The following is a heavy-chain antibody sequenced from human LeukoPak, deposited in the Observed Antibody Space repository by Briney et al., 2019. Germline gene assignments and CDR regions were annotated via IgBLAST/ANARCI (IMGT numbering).Heavy chain of an antibody. Sequence: PGRSPRLSCAASGFTFSTYAMHWVRQAPGKGLEWVAVISYDGSNKNYADSVKGRFTISRDNSKNMLYLQMNSLRAEDTAVYYCARYYYYGSGSFDYWGQGTLVTVSS. V-gene: IGHV3-30-3*01. CDR2: ISYDGSNK. CDR1: GFTFSTYA. J-gene: IGHJ4*02. CDR3: ARYYYYGSGSFDY. D-gene: IGHD3-10*01.